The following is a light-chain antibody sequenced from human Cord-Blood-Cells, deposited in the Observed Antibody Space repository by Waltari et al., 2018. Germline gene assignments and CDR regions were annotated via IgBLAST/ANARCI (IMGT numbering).Light chain of an antibody. CDR3: CSYAGSSIVV. CDR2: EGS. Sequence: QSALTQPASVSGSPGQSITIPCTGTSSDVGRYNLVSWYQQHPGKAPKRMIYEGSKRPSGVSNRFSGSKSGNTASLTISGLQAEDEADYYCCSYAGSSIVVFGGGTKLTVL. CDR1: SSDVGRYNL. V-gene: IGLV2-23*01. J-gene: IGLJ2*01.